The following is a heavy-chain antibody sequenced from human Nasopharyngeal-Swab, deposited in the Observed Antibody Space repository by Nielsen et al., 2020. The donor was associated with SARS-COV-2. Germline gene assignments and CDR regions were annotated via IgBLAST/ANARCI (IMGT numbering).Heavy chain of an antibody. J-gene: IGHJ6*02. V-gene: IGHV3-74*01. CDR3: AREFSKDYSNYYYGMDV. Sequence: GGSLRLSCAASGFTFDDYAMHWVRQAPGKGLEWVSRINSDGSSTSYADSVKGRFTISRDNAKNTLYLQMNSLRAEDTAVYYCAREFSKDYSNYYYGMDVWGQGTTVTVSS. D-gene: IGHD4-11*01. CDR2: INSDGSST. CDR1: GFTFDDYA.